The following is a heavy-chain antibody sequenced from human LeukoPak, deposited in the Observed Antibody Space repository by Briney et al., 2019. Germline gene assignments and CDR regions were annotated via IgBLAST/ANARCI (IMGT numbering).Heavy chain of an antibody. D-gene: IGHD1-7*01. CDR3: XXXSSLRSPTTP. CDR1: GGSISSSSYY. CDR2: IYYSGST. V-gene: IGHV4-39*01. J-gene: IGHJ5*02. Sequence: SETLSLTCTVSGGSISSSSYYWGWIRQSPGKGLEWIGSIYYSGSTYYSPSLKSRVTISVDTSKNQFSLKLSSVTAADTAVYXXXXXSSLRSPTTPWGQGTLVTVSS.